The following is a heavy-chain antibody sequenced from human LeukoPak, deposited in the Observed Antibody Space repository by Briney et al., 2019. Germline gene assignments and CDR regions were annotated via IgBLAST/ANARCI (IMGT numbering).Heavy chain of an antibody. CDR3: ASAKHRGVATSAGMDV. D-gene: IGHD5-12*01. J-gene: IGHJ6*02. CDR1: GGTFSSYA. CDR2: IIPILGIA. Sequence: ASVKVSCKASGGTFSSYAISWVRQAPGQGLEWMGRIIPILGIANYAQKFQGRVTITADKSTSTAYMELSSLRSEDTAVYYCASAKHRGVATSAGMDVWGQGTTATVSS. V-gene: IGHV1-69*04.